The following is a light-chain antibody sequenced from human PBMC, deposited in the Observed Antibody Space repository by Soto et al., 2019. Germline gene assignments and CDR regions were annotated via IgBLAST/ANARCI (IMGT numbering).Light chain of an antibody. CDR3: QQSYSTPLT. J-gene: IGKJ4*01. Sequence: DIQNTKSPYCLSACLGYRCPITGRASQSISSYLNWYQQKPGKAPKLLIYAASSLQSGDPSRFSGSGSGTDFTLTISSLQPEDFATYYCQQSYSTPLTVGGGTKVDIK. CDR1: QSISSY. CDR2: AAS. V-gene: IGKV1-39*01.